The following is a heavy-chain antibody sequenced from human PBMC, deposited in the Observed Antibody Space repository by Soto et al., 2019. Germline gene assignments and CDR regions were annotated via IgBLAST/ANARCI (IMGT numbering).Heavy chain of an antibody. Sequence: ASVKVSCKASGYTFTSYAMHWVRQAPGQRLEWMGWINAGNGNTKYSQKFQGRVTITRDTSASTAHMELSSLRSEDTAVYYCERDVKYCTNGVCSKRNWFDPWGQGTLVTVSS. J-gene: IGHJ5*02. CDR3: ERDVKYCTNGVCSKRNWFDP. CDR2: INAGNGNT. V-gene: IGHV1-3*01. CDR1: GYTFTSYA. D-gene: IGHD2-8*01.